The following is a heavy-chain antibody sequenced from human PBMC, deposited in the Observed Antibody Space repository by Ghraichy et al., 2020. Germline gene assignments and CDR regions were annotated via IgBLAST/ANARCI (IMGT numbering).Heavy chain of an antibody. V-gene: IGHV3-7*03. J-gene: IGHJ3*02. CDR1: GFIFGSHW. D-gene: IGHD3-10*01. Sequence: GESLNISCAASGFIFGSHWMTWVRQAPGKGLEWVANINQDSREKYYVHSVKGRFTISRDNARNSLYLQMNHLSAEDTAVYYCSSGDTFDIWGRGTMVTVSS. CDR3: SSGDTFDI. CDR2: INQDSREK.